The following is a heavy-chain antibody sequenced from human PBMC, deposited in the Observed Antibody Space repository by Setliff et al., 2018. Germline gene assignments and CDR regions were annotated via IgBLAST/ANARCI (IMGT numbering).Heavy chain of an antibody. CDR2: MYHSGSV. J-gene: IGHJ4*02. CDR1: GYSISSGYY. Sequence: ASETLSLTCTVSGYSISSGYYWGWIRQPPGKGLEWIGNMYHSGSVYYNPSLKSRVTISVDTSKNQFSLKLSSVTAADTAVYYCAREATGGYSYFDYWGQGTLVTVSS. V-gene: IGHV4-38-2*02. CDR3: AREATGGYSYFDY. D-gene: IGHD5-18*01.